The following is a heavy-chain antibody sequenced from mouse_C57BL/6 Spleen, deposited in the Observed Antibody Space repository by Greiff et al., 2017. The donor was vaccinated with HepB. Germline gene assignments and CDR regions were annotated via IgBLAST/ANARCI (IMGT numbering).Heavy chain of an antibody. CDR3: ARGDGSTREEGY. J-gene: IGHJ2*01. V-gene: IGHV1-69*01. Sequence: QVQLKQPGAELVMPGASVKLSCKASGYTFTSYWMHWVKQRPGQGLEWIGEIDPSDSYTNYNQKFKGKSTLTVDKSSSTAYMQLSSLTSEDSAVYYCARGDGSTREEGYWGQGTTLTVSS. CDR1: GYTFTSYW. CDR2: IDPSDSYT. D-gene: IGHD5-1*01.